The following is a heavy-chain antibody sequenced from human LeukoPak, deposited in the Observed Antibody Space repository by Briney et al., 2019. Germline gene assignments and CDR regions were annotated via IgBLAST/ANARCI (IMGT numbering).Heavy chain of an antibody. CDR1: GGSISSSSYY. D-gene: IGHD3-10*01. CDR2: IYYSGST. V-gene: IGHV4-39*07. CDR3: ARDTITMVRGAATNWFDP. J-gene: IGHJ5*02. Sequence: SETLSLTCTVSGGSISSSSYYWGWIRQPPGKGLEWIGSIYYSGSTYYNPSLKSRVTISVDTSKNQFSLKLSSVTAADTAVYYCARDTITMVRGAATNWFDPWGQGTLVTVSS.